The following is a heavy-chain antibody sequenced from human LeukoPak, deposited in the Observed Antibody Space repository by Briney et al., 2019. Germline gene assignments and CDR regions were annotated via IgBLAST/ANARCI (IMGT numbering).Heavy chain of an antibody. V-gene: IGHV5-51*03. Sequence: KPGESLRISCKGSGYSFTNYWIGWVRQMPGKGLEWMGVIYPGDSDTRYSPSFQGQVTISADKSISTAYLQWSSLKASDTAMYYCARRPMGGYYDSSGYGDYYYMDVWGKGTTVTVSS. CDR3: ARRPMGGYYDSSGYGDYYYMDV. J-gene: IGHJ6*03. D-gene: IGHD3-22*01. CDR2: IYPGDSDT. CDR1: GYSFTNYW.